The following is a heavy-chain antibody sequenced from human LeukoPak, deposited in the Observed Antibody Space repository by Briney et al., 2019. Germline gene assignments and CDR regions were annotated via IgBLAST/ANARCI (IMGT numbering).Heavy chain of an antibody. CDR2: MNPNSGNT. V-gene: IGHV1-8*01. D-gene: IGHD2-21*01. CDR1: VYTFTIYD. Sequence: ASATVSFTASVYTFTIYDINRVRQATGQGLEWMGWMNPNSGNTGYAQRFQGRVTMTRSTSISTAYMELSSLTSDDTAVYYCARSFVGTRKRNDYWGQGTLVTVSS. CDR3: ARSFVGTRKRNDY. J-gene: IGHJ4*02.